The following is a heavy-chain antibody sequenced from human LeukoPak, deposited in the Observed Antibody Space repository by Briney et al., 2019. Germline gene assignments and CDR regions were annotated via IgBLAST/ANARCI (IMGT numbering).Heavy chain of an antibody. Sequence: SETLSLTCNVSGGSISGYHWSWLRQPPGKGLEWLGYIYYSGSSNYNPSLKSRVTMSADTSKNQFSLKLSSVTAADTAVYYCARSGGHDYGDYFPLYWGQGTMVTVSS. V-gene: IGHV4-59*01. CDR3: ARSGGHDYGDYFPLY. CDR1: GGSISGYH. J-gene: IGHJ3*01. CDR2: IYYSGSS. D-gene: IGHD4-17*01.